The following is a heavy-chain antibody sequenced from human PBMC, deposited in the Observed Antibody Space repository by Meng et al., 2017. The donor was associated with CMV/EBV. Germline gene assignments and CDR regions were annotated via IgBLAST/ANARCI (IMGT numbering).Heavy chain of an antibody. J-gene: IGHJ4*02. CDR3: ASGTAMELGFDY. CDR1: GFTVSSNY. CDR2: IYSGGST. D-gene: IGHD5-18*01. V-gene: IGHV3-53*01. Sequence: GGSLRLSCAASGFTVSSNYMSWVRQAAGKGLEWVSVIYSGGSTYYADSVKGRFTISRDNSKNTLYLQMNSLRAEDTAVYYCASGTAMELGFDYWGQGTLVTVSS.